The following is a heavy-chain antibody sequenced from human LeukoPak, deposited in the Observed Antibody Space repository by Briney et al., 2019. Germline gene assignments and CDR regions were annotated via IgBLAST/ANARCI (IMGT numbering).Heavy chain of an antibody. V-gene: IGHV4-59*01. CDR3: AGDSSGYSLLYYGMDV. CDR1: GGSISSYY. J-gene: IGHJ6*02. CDR2: IYYSGST. Sequence: SETLSLTCTVSGGSISSYYWSWIRQPPGKGLEWIGYIYYSGSTNYNPSLKSRVTISVDTSKNQFSLKLSSVTAADTAAYYCAGDSSGYSLLYYGMDVWGQGTTVTVSS. D-gene: IGHD3-22*01.